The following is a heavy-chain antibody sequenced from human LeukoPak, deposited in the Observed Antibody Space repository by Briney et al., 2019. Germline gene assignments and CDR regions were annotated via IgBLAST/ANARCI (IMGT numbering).Heavy chain of an antibody. CDR1: GFTFSDHY. CDR2: TRNKANSYTT. CDR3: ARVLYGLYYYMDV. J-gene: IGHJ6*03. V-gene: IGHV3-72*01. D-gene: IGHD2-2*02. Sequence: PGGSLRLSCAASGFTFSDHYMDWVRQAPGKGLEWVGRTRNKANSYTTEYAASVKGRFTISRDDSKNSLYLQMNSLKTEDTAVYYCARVLYGLYYYMDVWGKGTTVTVSS.